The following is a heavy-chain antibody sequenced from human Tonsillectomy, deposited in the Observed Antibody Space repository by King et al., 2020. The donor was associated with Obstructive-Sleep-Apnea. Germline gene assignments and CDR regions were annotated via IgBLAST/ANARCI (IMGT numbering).Heavy chain of an antibody. Sequence: VQLVESGGGLVQPGGSLGLSCAASGFIFSSFAMHWVRQAPGKGLDYVSSITADGGDTYYANSVKGRFSIFRDNSKNTLYLQMGSLRPEDIAVYYCARDRLGVGDYWGQGTLVTVSS. CDR2: ITADGGDT. CDR1: GFIFSSFA. V-gene: IGHV3-64*01. CDR3: ARDRLGVGDY. D-gene: IGHD3-16*01. J-gene: IGHJ4*02.